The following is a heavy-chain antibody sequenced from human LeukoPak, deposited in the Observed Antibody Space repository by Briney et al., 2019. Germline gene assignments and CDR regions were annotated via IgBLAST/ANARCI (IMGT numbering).Heavy chain of an antibody. V-gene: IGHV3-33*01. CDR1: GFTFNRYG. CDR2: KWYDGSNK. J-gene: IGHJ4*02. CDR3: AREMTTAFDY. Sequence: PGGSLRLFCAASGFTFNRYGMHWVRQAPGKGLEWVAVKWYDGSNKYYADSVKGRFTISRDNSKNTLYLQLQSQRVEDRAVFYCAREMTTAFDYWGQGTLVTVSS. D-gene: IGHD4-11*01.